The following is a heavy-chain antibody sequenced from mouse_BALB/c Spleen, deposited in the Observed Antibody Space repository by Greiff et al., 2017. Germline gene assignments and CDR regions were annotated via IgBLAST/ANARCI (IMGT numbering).Heavy chain of an antibody. V-gene: IGHV5-9*03. CDR2: ISSGGGNT. CDR3: ARYSYGNFVDY. Sequence: EVMLVESGGGLVKPGGSLKLSCAASGFTFSSYTMSWVRQTPEKRLEWVATISSGGGNTYYPDSVKGRFTISRVNAKNNLYLQMSSLRSEDTALYYCARYSYGNFVDYWGQGTTLPVSS. CDR1: GFTFSSYT. D-gene: IGHD2-1*01. J-gene: IGHJ2*01.